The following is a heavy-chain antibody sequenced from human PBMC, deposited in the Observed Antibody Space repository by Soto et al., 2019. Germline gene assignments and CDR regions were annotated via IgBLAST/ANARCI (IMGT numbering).Heavy chain of an antibody. J-gene: IGHJ6*02. Sequence: GGSLRLSCAASGFTFSSYGMHWVRQAPGKGLEWVAVIWYDGSNKYYADSVKGRFTISRDNSKNTLYLQMNSLRAEDTAVYYCARATRRGYRYGQDYYYYGMDVWGQGTTVTVSS. CDR3: ARATRRGYRYGQDYYYYGMDV. V-gene: IGHV3-33*01. CDR2: IWYDGSNK. CDR1: GFTFSSYG. D-gene: IGHD5-18*01.